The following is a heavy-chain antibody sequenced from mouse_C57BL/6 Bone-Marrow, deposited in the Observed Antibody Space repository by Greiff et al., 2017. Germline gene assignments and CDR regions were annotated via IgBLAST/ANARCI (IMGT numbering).Heavy chain of an antibody. CDR2: IYPGDGDT. D-gene: IGHD1-1*01. J-gene: IGHJ2*01. Sequence: QVQLQQSGPELVKPGASVKISCKASGYAFTSSWMNWVKQRPGKGLEWIGQIYPGDGDTNYNEKFKGKATLTADKSSSTAYMQLSSLTSEDSAVYFCARCEMYYPSYYFDYWGQGTTLTVSS. V-gene: IGHV1-82*01. CDR3: ARCEMYYPSYYFDY. CDR1: GYAFTSSW.